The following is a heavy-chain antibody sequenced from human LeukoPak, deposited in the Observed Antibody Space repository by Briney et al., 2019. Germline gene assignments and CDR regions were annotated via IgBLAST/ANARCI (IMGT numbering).Heavy chain of an antibody. D-gene: IGHD1-26*01. CDR1: GFTFSSYG. Sequence: GGSLRLSCAASGFTFSSYGMHWVRQAPGKGLEWVAFIRYDGSNKYYADSVKGRFTISRDNSKNSLYLQMNSLRPEDTAFYYCAKDRSTGSYSSNGFDIWGQGTMVTVSS. CDR2: IRYDGSNK. V-gene: IGHV3-30*02. J-gene: IGHJ3*02. CDR3: AKDRSTGSYSSNGFDI.